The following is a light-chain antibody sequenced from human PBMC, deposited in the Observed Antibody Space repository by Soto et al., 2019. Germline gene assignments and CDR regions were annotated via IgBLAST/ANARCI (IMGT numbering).Light chain of an antibody. J-gene: IGKJ5*01. CDR1: HSLLQTTGYYY. CDR2: LGS. V-gene: IGKV2-28*01. CDR3: MQSLQTIT. Sequence: DIVMTQSPLSLPVTPGEPASISCRSSHSLLQTTGYYYLDWYLQKPGQSPQLLIYLGSLRASGVPDRFSGSGSGTDFTLTISRVEAEDVGLYFCMQSLQTITFGQGTRLEIE.